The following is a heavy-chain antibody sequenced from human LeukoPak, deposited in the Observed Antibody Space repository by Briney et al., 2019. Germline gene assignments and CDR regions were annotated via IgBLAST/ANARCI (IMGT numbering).Heavy chain of an antibody. CDR2: IRYDGSNR. V-gene: IGHV3-30*02. CDR1: GFIFSNYA. D-gene: IGHD6-13*01. J-gene: IGHJ4*02. Sequence: GGSLRLSCAASGFIFSNYAMHWVRQAPGKGLEWVAYIRYDGSNRHYADSVKGRFTISRDNSKNTLYLQMNSLRVEDTAVYYCARDLMGIAYRGAFYYWGQGTLVTVSS. CDR3: ARDLMGIAYRGAFYY.